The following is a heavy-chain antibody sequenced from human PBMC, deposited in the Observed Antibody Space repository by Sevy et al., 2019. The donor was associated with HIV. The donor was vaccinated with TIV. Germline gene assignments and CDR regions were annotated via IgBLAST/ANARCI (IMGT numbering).Heavy chain of an antibody. J-gene: IGHJ4*02. CDR1: GGSISSSSYY. CDR2: IYYSGST. CDR3: ASKGGILTSYFDY. Sequence: SETLSLTCTVSGGSISSSSYYWGWIRQPPGKGLEWIGSIYYSGSTYYNPSLKSRVTISVDTSKNQFSLKLSSVTAADTAVYYCASKGGILTSYFDYWGQGTLVTVSS. D-gene: IGHD3-9*01. V-gene: IGHV4-39*01.